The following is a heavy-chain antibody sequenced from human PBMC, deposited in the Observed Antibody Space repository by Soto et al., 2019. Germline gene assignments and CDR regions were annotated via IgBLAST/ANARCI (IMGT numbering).Heavy chain of an antibody. V-gene: IGHV1-18*01. CDR1: GYTFTNYA. D-gene: IGHD6-13*01. Sequence: QVQLVQSGAEVKKPGASVKVACKASGYTFTNYAFSCVRQAPGQGLEWMGWISAYNGNTNYPQKLQGRVTMTTDPSPSTASLELRSLRSDDTAVYYWARDIAAAGPDCWGQGTLVTGPS. CDR2: ISAYNGNT. J-gene: IGHJ4*02. CDR3: ARDIAAAGPDC.